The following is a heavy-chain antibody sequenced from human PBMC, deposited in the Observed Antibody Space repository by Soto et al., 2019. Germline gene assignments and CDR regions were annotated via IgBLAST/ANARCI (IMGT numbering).Heavy chain of an antibody. J-gene: IGHJ3*02. CDR2: IYHSGSI. Sequence: QVQLQESGPGLVKPSGTLSLTCTVSNASISSRKWWTWVRQTPGKGLEWIGEIYHSGSINHNPSLKRRVTMSLDKSKNQFSLKMTSVTAADTAVYYCASKFGELLADAFDIWGQGTVVTVSS. D-gene: IGHD3-10*01. CDR1: NASISSRKW. CDR3: ASKFGELLADAFDI. V-gene: IGHV4-4*02.